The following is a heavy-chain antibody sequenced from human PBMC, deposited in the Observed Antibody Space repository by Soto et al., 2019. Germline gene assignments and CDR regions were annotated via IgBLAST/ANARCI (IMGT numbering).Heavy chain of an antibody. Sequence: ASVKVSCKASGYTFTSYDINWVRQATGQGLEWMGWMNPNSGNTGYAQKFQGRVTMTRNTSISTAYMELSSLRSEDTAVYYCAGAKSGWDDVFDIWAKGTLAPVS. J-gene: IGHJ3*02. V-gene: IGHV1-8*01. CDR2: MNPNSGNT. CDR1: GYTFTSYD. D-gene: IGHD6-19*01. CDR3: AGAKSGWDDVFDI.